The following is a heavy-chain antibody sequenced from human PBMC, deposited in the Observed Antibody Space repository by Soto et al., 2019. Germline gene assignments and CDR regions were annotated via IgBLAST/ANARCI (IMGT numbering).Heavy chain of an antibody. D-gene: IGHD2-8*01. J-gene: IGHJ6*02. CDR3: TTDGDIVLMVYASYGMDV. Sequence: GGSLRLSCAASGFTFSNAWMNWVRQAPGKGLEWVGRIKSKIDGGTTDYAAPVKGRFTISRDDSKNTLYLQMNSLKTEDTAVYYCTTDGDIVLMVYASYGMDVWGQGTTVTVSS. V-gene: IGHV3-15*07. CDR2: IKSKIDGGTT. CDR1: GFTFSNAW.